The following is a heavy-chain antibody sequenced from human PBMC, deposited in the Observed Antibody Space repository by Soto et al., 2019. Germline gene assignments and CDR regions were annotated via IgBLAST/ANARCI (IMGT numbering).Heavy chain of an antibody. Sequence: PSETLSLTCAVYGGSFSGYYWSWIRQPPGKGLEWIGEINHSGSTNYNPSLKSRVTISVDTSKNQFSLKLSSVTAADTAVYYCARVFPGSYYYYYYYGMDVWGQGTTVTVSS. CDR2: INHSGST. D-gene: IGHD1-26*01. V-gene: IGHV4-34*01. J-gene: IGHJ6*02. CDR3: ARVFPGSYYYYYYYGMDV. CDR1: GGSFSGYY.